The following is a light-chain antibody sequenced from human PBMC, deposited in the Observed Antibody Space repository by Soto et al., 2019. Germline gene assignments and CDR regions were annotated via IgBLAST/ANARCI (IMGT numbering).Light chain of an antibody. V-gene: IGKV3-15*01. CDR1: QSVSSN. J-gene: IGKJ1*01. CDR3: QHYNTWPLSWA. Sequence: EIVMTQSPATLSVSPGERATLSCRASQSVSSNLAWYQQKPDQAPRLLIYGASTRATGIPARFGGSGSETEFTLTISSLQSEDCAVYYCQHYNTWPLSWAFGQGTKVDIK. CDR2: GAS.